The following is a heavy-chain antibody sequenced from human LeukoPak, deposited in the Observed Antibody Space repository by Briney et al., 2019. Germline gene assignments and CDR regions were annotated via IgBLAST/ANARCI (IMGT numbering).Heavy chain of an antibody. Sequence: GGSLRLSCAASGFPFSSYAMHWVRQAPGKGLEYVSAISSNGGSTSYANSVKGRFTISRDNSKNTLYLQMGSLRAEDMAVYYCARAGSAAAGHFYYYGMDVWGQGTTVTVSS. J-gene: IGHJ6*02. CDR2: ISSNGGST. CDR3: ARAGSAAAGHFYYYGMDV. CDR1: GFPFSSYA. V-gene: IGHV3-64*01. D-gene: IGHD6-13*01.